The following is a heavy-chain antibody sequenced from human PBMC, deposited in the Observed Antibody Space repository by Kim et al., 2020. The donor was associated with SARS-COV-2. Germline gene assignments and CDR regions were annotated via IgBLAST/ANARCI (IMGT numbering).Heavy chain of an antibody. CDR3: ARDRGSGWTNWFDP. CDR1: GFTFSSYE. Sequence: GGSLRLSCAASGFTFSSYEMNWVRQAPGKGLEWVSYISSSGSTIYYADSVKGRFTISRDNAKNSLYLQMNSLRAEDTAVYYCARDRGSGWTNWFDPWGQGTLVTVSS. CDR2: ISSSGSTI. D-gene: IGHD6-19*01. J-gene: IGHJ5*02. V-gene: IGHV3-48*03.